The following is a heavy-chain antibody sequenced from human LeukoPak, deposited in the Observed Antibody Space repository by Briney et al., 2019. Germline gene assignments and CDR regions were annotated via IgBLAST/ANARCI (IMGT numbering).Heavy chain of an antibody. CDR3: ASYRGGYEVRY. J-gene: IGHJ4*02. CDR2: IDHRGNI. V-gene: IGHV4-34*01. D-gene: IGHD5-12*01. Sequence: SETLSLTCAVYGGSLSGYYWSWVRQSPEKGLEWIAQIDHRGNINYNPYNSFLQSRLTISVDTSKSQFSLMLRSVTAADTAVYYCASYRGGYEVRYWGQGTLVTVSS. CDR1: GGSLSGYY.